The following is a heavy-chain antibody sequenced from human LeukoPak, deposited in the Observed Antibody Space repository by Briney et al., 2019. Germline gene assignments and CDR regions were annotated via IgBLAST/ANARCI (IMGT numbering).Heavy chain of an antibody. J-gene: IGHJ4*02. V-gene: IGHV3-7*03. CDR1: GFPFSSYS. D-gene: IGHD6-13*01. Sequence: GGSLRLSCAASGFPFSSYSMTWVRQAPGKGLEWVANIKPDGTTKLHVDSVKGRFTISRDNALNSLYLQMNSLRAEDTAIYYCARSIPYGTTWYGRSDYWGQGTLVTVSS. CDR2: IKPDGTTK. CDR3: ARSIPYGTTWYGRSDY.